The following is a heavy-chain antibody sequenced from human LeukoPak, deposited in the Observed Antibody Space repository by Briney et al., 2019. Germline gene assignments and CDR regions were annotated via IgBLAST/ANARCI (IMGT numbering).Heavy chain of an antibody. CDR3: VRDGVYYGDLPDY. CDR1: GFTFSRYW. J-gene: IGHJ4*02. CDR2: INNDGRST. V-gene: IGHV3-74*01. Sequence: PGGSLRLSCAASGFTFSRYWMHWVRQAPGKGLVWVSRINNDGRSTSYADSVKGRFTISRDNAKNTLYLQMNSLRAEDTAVYYCVRDGVYYGDLPDYWGQGTLVTVSS. D-gene: IGHD4-17*01.